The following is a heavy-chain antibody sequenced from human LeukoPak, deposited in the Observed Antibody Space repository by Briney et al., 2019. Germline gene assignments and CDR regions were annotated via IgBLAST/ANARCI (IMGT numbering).Heavy chain of an antibody. CDR2: INPNSGGT. J-gene: IGHJ4*02. CDR3: ARGLPIVVVPAATGSLDY. D-gene: IGHD2-2*01. Sequence: GESLKISCKGSGYTFTGYYMHWVRQAPGQGLEWMGWINPNSGGTNYAQKFQGRVTMTRDTSISTAYMELSRLRSDDTAVYYCARGLPIVVVPAATGSLDYWGQGTLVTVSS. CDR1: GYTFTGYY. V-gene: IGHV1-2*02.